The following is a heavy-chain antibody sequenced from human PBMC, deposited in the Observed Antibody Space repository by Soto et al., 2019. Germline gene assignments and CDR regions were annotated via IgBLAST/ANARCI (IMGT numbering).Heavy chain of an antibody. J-gene: IGHJ4*02. Sequence: GGSLRLSCAASGFAFSSYEMNWVRQAPGKGLEWVSYISSSGSTIYYADTVKGRFTISRDNAKNSLYLQMNSLRAEDTAVYYCARDHPYNWNYVDYWGQGTLVTVSS. D-gene: IGHD1-20*01. V-gene: IGHV3-48*03. CDR1: GFAFSSYE. CDR3: ARDHPYNWNYVDY. CDR2: ISSSGSTI.